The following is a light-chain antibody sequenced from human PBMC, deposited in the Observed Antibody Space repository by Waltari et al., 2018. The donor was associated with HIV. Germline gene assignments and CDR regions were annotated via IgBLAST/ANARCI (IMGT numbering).Light chain of an antibody. CDR1: EAIKRTY. J-gene: IGKJ1*01. CDR2: GAT. CDR3: HQYGSSFWT. V-gene: IGKV3-20*01. Sequence: GTLSCVTSEAIKRTYLSWYQQKDGQAPRLLIYGATNRAPGIPDRFSGSGSGTEFNLTINGLETEDFVVYYCHQYGSSFWTFGQGTKVEVK.